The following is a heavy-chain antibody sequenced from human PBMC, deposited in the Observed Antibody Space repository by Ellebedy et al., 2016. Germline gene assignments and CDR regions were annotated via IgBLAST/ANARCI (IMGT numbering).Heavy chain of an antibody. J-gene: IGHJ2*01. Sequence: GESLKISCAASGFAFSSYAMNWVRQAPGKGLEWVSVISTSGGQTHYADSVKGRFTISRDNSKNTLYLQMNSLRAEDTALYYCAKDRGWELSWYFDLWGRGTLVTVSS. CDR1: GFAFSSYA. CDR2: ISTSGGQT. V-gene: IGHV3-23*01. D-gene: IGHD1-26*01. CDR3: AKDRGWELSWYFDL.